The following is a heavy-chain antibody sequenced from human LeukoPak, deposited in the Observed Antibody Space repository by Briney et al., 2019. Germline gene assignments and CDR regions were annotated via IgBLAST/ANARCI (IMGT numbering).Heavy chain of an antibody. CDR1: GGTFSSYA. CDR3: ASGGLLDYYYYGMDV. Sequence: ASVEVSCKASGGTFSSYAISWVRQAPGQGLEWMERIIPILGIANYAQKFQGRVTITADKSTSTAYMELSSLRSEDTAVYYCASGGLLDYYYYGMDVWGQGTTVTVSS. CDR2: IIPILGIA. D-gene: IGHD1-26*01. V-gene: IGHV1-69*04. J-gene: IGHJ6*02.